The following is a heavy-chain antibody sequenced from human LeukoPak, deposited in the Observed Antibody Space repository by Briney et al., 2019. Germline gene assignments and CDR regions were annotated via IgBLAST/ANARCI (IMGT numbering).Heavy chain of an antibody. Sequence: SETLSLTCTVSGYSISSGYYWGWIRQPPGKGLEWIGSIYHSGSTYYNPSLKSRVTISVDTSKNQFSLKLSSVTAADTAVYYCAREYSSRDTAMANWGFDPWGQGTLVTVSS. CDR1: GYSISSGYY. J-gene: IGHJ5*02. CDR3: AREYSSRDTAMANWGFDP. V-gene: IGHV4-38-2*02. CDR2: IYHSGST. D-gene: IGHD5-18*01.